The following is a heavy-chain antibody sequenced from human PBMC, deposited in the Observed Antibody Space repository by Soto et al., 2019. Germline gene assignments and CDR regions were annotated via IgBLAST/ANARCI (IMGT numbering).Heavy chain of an antibody. J-gene: IGHJ5*02. D-gene: IGHD1-1*01. V-gene: IGHV3-23*01. CDR1: GFTFSSYA. CDR2: ISAGGGNT. Sequence: EVQLLKSGGGLVQPGGSLRLSCAASGFTFSSYAMSWVRQAPGKGLEWVSAISAGGGNTYYRDSVKGRFTISRDNSKNTLYLQMNSLRAEDTAVYFCAQTTPSIHWFDPWGQGTLVTVSS. CDR3: AQTTPSIHWFDP.